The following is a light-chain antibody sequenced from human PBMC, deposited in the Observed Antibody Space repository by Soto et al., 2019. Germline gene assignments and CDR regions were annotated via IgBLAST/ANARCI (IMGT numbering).Light chain of an antibody. CDR1: SSNIGAPYD. J-gene: IGLJ3*02. V-gene: IGLV1-40*01. CDR3: QSYDSSLSGWV. Sequence: QSVLTQPPSVSGAPGQGVTISCTGSSSNIGAPYDVHWYQHLPGTAPKLLIYGNNNRPSGVPDRFSGSKSGTSASLAITGLQAEDEADYYCQSYDSSLSGWVFGGGTKVTVL. CDR2: GNN.